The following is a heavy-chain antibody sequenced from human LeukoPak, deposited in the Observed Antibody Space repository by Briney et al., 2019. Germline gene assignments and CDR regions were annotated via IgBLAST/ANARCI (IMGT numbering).Heavy chain of an antibody. CDR3: ARDHYGEPNNWFDP. Sequence: EASVTVSCKASGGTFSSYAISWVRQAPGQGLEWMGGIILIFGTANYAQKFQGRVTITADEPTSTAYMELSSLRSEDTAVYYCARDHYGEPNNWFDPWGQGTLVTVSS. V-gene: IGHV1-69*13. J-gene: IGHJ5*02. CDR1: GGTFSSYA. CDR2: IILIFGTA. D-gene: IGHD4-17*01.